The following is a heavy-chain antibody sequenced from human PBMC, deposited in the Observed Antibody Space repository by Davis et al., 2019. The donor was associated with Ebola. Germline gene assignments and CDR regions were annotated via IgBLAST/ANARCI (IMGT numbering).Heavy chain of an antibody. Sequence: SETLSLTCTVSGGSISTYYWTWIRQPPGKGLEWIGYIYYSGSTNYNPSLKSRVTISVDTSKNQFSLKLSSVTAADTAVYYCARGRGLRFLEWLPRLDYWGQGTLVTVSS. CDR3: ARGRGLRFLEWLPRLDY. V-gene: IGHV4-59*12. CDR2: IYYSGST. CDR1: GGSISTYY. D-gene: IGHD3-3*01. J-gene: IGHJ4*02.